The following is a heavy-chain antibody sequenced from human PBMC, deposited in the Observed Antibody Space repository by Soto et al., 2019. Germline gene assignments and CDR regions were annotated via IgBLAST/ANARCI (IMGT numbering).Heavy chain of an antibody. CDR3: AQALRSGTDY. J-gene: IGHJ4*02. V-gene: IGHV3-30*18. CDR1: GFTFSSYG. Sequence: QVQLVESGGGVVQPGRSLRLSCAASGFTFSSYGMHWVRQAPGKGLEWVAVISYDGSNKYYADSVKGRFTISRDNSKNTLYLQMNSLRAEDTAVYYCAQALRSGTDYWGQGTLVTVSS. D-gene: IGHD2-2*01. CDR2: ISYDGSNK.